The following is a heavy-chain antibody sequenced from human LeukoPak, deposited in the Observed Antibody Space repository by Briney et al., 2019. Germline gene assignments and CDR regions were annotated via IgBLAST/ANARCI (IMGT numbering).Heavy chain of an antibody. CDR1: GGSISSSSSY. V-gene: IGHV4-39*07. CDR3: ARDKGPSGTAFDY. Sequence: SEALSLTCTVSGGSISSSSSYWVWIRQPPGKGLEWIGTIYYSGSTYYNPSLKSRVTISVDTSKNQFSLKLSSVIAADTAVYYCARDKGPSGTAFDYWGQGTLVTVSS. CDR2: IYYSGST. J-gene: IGHJ4*02. D-gene: IGHD2-2*01.